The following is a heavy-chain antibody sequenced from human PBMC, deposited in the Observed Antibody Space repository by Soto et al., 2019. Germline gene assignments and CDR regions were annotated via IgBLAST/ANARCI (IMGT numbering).Heavy chain of an antibody. Sequence: SETLSLSCAVYGGSFGGYYWSWIRQPPGKGLEWMGYIYYSGTTTNYNPSLKSRVTLSVDTSKNQFSLKLSSVTAADTAVYYCARLGGSYAVPHFDYWGQGTLVTVSS. CDR2: IYYSGTT. J-gene: IGHJ4*02. V-gene: IGHV4-59*08. CDR1: GGSFGGYY. D-gene: IGHD1-26*01. CDR3: ARLGGSYAVPHFDY.